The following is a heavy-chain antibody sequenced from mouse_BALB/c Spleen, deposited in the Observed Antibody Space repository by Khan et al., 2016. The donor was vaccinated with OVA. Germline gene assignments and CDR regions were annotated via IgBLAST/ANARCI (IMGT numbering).Heavy chain of an antibody. D-gene: IGHD2-3*01. Sequence: LQQSGPDLVKPSQSLSLTCTVTGYSITSDYAWNWIRQFPGNKLEWMGYISSSGSTNYNPALKSRISITRDTSKNQFFLQLNSVTTEDTATYYCARDGSRYNYAMDYWGQGTSVTVSS. CDR3: ARDGSRYNYAMDY. V-gene: IGHV3-2*02. CDR1: GYSITSDYA. J-gene: IGHJ4*01. CDR2: ISSSGST.